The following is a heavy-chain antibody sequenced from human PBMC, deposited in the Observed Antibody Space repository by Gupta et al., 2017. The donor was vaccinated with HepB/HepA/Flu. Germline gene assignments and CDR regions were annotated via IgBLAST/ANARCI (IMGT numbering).Heavy chain of an antibody. J-gene: IGHJ4*02. CDR2: ISSSGSTI. CDR3: ARIPLDFDF. Sequence: EVQLVESGGGLVQRGGSLRLSCAASGFTFSFYEMNWVRQAPWKGLEWVAYISSSGSTISYADSVKGRFTISRDNAKNSLYLQMHSLRAEDTAVYYCARIPLDFDFWGQGTLVTVSS. CDR1: GFTFSFYE. D-gene: IGHD2-21*01. V-gene: IGHV3-48*03.